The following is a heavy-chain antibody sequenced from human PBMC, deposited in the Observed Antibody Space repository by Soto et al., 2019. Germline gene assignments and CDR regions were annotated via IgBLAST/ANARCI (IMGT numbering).Heavy chain of an antibody. V-gene: IGHV4-34*01. J-gene: IGHJ4*02. CDR1: GGSPSPHY. D-gene: IGHD6-19*01. Sequence: PSETLSLTCAVYGGSPSPHYWSWIRQPPAKPLEWLGEINHSGSTNHNPSLKSRVTISVDTSKNQFSLKLSSVTAADTAVDYCARWRSPRGVAGTRNNKYGYDRYFDYLGQGTLVTGSS. CDR2: INHSGST. CDR3: ARWRSPRGVAGTRNNKYGYDRYFDY.